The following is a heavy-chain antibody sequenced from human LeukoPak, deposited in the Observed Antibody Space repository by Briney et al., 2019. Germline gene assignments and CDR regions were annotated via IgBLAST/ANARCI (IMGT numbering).Heavy chain of an antibody. Sequence: PGGSLRLSCAASGFTFSSYAMHWVRQAPGKGLEYDSAISSNGGSTYYANSVKGRFTISRDNSKNTLYLQMGSLRAEDMAVYYCARDNAGSVGRRNTPLKHWGQGTLVTVSS. CDR2: ISSNGGST. V-gene: IGHV3-64*01. CDR3: ARDNAGSVGRRNTPLKH. CDR1: GFTFSSYA. J-gene: IGHJ4*02. D-gene: IGHD1-26*01.